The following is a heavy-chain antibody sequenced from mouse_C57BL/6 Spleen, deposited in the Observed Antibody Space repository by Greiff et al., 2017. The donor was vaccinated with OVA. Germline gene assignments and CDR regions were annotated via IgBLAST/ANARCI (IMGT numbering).Heavy chain of an antibody. CDR2: INPSNGGT. CDR1: GYTFTSYW. V-gene: IGHV1-53*01. Sequence: VQLQQPGTELVKPGASVKLSCKASGYTFTSYWMPWVKQRPGQGLEWIGKINPSNGGTNYNEKFKSKATLTVDKSSSTAYMQLSSLTSEDSAVYYCATYYSTYWYFDYWGTRTTVTVSS. J-gene: IGHJ1*03. D-gene: IGHD2-5*01. CDR3: ATYYSTYWYFDY.